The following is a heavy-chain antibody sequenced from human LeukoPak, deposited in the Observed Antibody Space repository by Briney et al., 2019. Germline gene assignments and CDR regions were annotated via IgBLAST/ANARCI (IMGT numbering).Heavy chain of an antibody. Sequence: ASVKVSCKTSGYSFIDYYIHWVRQAPGQGLEWMGWINSNSADTNYAQNFQGRVTMTRDTSISTAYMELSRLRSDDTALYYCARIGISARGTNFHHWGQGNLVTASS. D-gene: IGHD6-13*01. CDR3: ARIGISARGTNFHH. J-gene: IGHJ1*01. CDR1: GYSFIDYY. CDR2: INSNSADT. V-gene: IGHV1-2*02.